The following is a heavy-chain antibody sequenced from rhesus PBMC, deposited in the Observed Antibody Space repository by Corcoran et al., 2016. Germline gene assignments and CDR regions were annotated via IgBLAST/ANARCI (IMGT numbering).Heavy chain of an antibody. Sequence: QLQLQESGPGLVKPSEPLSLTCAVSGGSFTGSWWRWIRQPPGKGLEWIGRIDSSGSTDYNPSLKSRVTISRDTSKNQFSLKLSSVTAADTAVYYCARQRAAIDYWGQGVLVTVSS. CDR2: IDSSGST. CDR3: ARQRAAIDY. CDR1: GGSFTGSW. J-gene: IGHJ4*01. V-gene: IGHV4-160*01.